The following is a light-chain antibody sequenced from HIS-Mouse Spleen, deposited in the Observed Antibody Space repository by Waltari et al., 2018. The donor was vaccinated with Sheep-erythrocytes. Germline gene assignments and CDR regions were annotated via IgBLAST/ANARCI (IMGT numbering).Light chain of an antibody. CDR3: CSYAGSYNHV. Sequence: QSALTQPRSVSGSPGQSVTISCTGTSSDVGGYNYVSWYQQHPGKAPKLMIYDVSKRPSGVTDRFTGSKSGITASLPISGLQAEDEADYYCCSYAGSYNHVFATGTKVTVL. CDR1: SSDVGGYNY. CDR2: DVS. V-gene: IGLV2-11*01. J-gene: IGLJ1*01.